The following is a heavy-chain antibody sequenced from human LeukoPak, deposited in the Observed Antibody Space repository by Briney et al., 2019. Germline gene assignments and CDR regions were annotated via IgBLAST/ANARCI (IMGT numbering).Heavy chain of an antibody. J-gene: IGHJ6*02. CDR1: GYTFTHYY. CDR2: INPSGGST. CDR3: AGVKAAAGTSTAYYYYGMDV. V-gene: IGHV1-46*01. D-gene: IGHD6-13*01. Sequence: ASVKVSCKASGYTFTHYYIHGVRQAPGQGLEWMGKINPSGGSTDYAQKFQGRINMTRDTSTSTVHMQLSSLRSEDTAVYYCAGVKAAAGTSTAYYYYGMDVWGQGTTVTVSS.